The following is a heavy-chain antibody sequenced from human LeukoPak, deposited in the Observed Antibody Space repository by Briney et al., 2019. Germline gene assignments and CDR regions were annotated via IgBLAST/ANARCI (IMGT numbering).Heavy chain of an antibody. CDR3: ARGSDSSWYYFDS. Sequence: PSETLSLTCGVSGGSVSSGGYSWNWIRQPPGKGLVWIGYIYHSGRPYYNPSVESRVTISLDTSKNQLSLNLSSVTAADTAVYHCARGSDSSWYYFDSWGPGTLVTVSS. CDR1: GGSVSSGGYS. J-gene: IGHJ4*02. D-gene: IGHD6-13*01. CDR2: IYHSGRP. V-gene: IGHV4-30-2*01.